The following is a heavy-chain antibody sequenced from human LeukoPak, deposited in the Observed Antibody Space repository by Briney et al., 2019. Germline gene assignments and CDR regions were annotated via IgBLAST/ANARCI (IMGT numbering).Heavy chain of an antibody. Sequence: ASVKVSCKASGYTFTSYGISWVRQAPGQGLEWMGWISAYNGNTNYAQKLQGRVTMTRDTSTSTVYMDLTSLRSEDTAVYYCARVRSGSGNDYYYYMDVWGKGTTVTVSS. CDR3: ARVRSGSGNDYYYYMDV. J-gene: IGHJ6*03. V-gene: IGHV1-18*01. CDR2: ISAYNGNT. CDR1: GYTFTSYG. D-gene: IGHD3-10*01.